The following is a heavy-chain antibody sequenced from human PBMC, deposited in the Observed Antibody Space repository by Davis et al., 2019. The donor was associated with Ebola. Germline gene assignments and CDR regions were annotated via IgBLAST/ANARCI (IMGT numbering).Heavy chain of an antibody. Sequence: GGSLRLSCAASGFTFGHYAMHWVRQAPGKGLEWVSGIGWNSGNIGYAGSVKGRFTISRDNAKNSLYLQMNSLRAEDTAVYYCARGRMYCSSTSCYYMDVWGKGTTVTVSS. D-gene: IGHD2-2*01. CDR1: GFTFGHYA. CDR3: ARGRMYCSSTSCYYMDV. V-gene: IGHV3-9*01. J-gene: IGHJ6*03. CDR2: IGWNSGNI.